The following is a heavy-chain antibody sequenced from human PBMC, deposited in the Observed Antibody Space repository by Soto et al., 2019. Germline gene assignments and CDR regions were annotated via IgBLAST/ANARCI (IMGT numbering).Heavy chain of an antibody. CDR1: GGSISSGGYY. CDR2: IYYSGST. Sequence: SETLSLTCTVSGGSISSGGYYWSWIRQHPGKGLEWIGYIYYSGSTYYNPSLKSRVTISVDTSKNQFSLKLSSVTAADTAVYYCARDNPPNQYSSGWYVGRRASASDYYYYMDVWGKGTTVTVSS. J-gene: IGHJ6*03. CDR3: ARDNPPNQYSSGWYVGRRASASDYYYYMDV. D-gene: IGHD6-19*01. V-gene: IGHV4-31*03.